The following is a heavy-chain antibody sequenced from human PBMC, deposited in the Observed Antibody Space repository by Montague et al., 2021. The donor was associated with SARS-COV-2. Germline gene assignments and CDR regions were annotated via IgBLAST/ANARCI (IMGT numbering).Heavy chain of an antibody. CDR3: ARGASDWLLWGYGMDV. CDR1: GFTFSSYE. J-gene: IGHJ6*02. V-gene: IGHV3-48*03. D-gene: IGHD3/OR15-3a*01. Sequence: SLRLSCAASGFTFSSYEMNWVRQAPGEGLEWVSYISSSGSTIYYADSVKGRFTISRDNAKNSLYLQMNSLRVEDTAVYYCARGASDWLLWGYGMDVWGQGTTVTVSS. CDR2: ISSSGSTI.